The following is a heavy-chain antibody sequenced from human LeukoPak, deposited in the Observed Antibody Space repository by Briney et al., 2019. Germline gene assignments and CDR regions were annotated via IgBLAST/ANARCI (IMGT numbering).Heavy chain of an antibody. J-gene: IGHJ4*02. Sequence: PGGSLRLSCAASGFTFSSYAMSWVRHAPGKGLEWVSAISGSGGSTYYADSVKGRFTISRDNSKNTLYLQMNSLIAEDTAVYYCVNYYGSGSFFDYWGQGTLVTVSS. CDR2: ISGSGGST. V-gene: IGHV3-23*01. CDR1: GFTFSSYA. D-gene: IGHD3-10*01. CDR3: VNYYGSGSFFDY.